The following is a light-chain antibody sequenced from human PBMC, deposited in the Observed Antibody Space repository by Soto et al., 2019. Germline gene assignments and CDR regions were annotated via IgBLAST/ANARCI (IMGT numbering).Light chain of an antibody. J-gene: IGLJ1*01. CDR3: SSYADSDTLYV. Sequence: QSVLTQPPSVSGSPGQSITIACTGTSSDVGAYNYVSWYQQHPGEAPKLLIFEVSSRPSGVSNRFSGSKSGSTASLTISGLQAEDEADYYCSSYADSDTLYVFGTGTKVTVL. CDR1: SSDVGAYNY. CDR2: EVS. V-gene: IGLV2-14*01.